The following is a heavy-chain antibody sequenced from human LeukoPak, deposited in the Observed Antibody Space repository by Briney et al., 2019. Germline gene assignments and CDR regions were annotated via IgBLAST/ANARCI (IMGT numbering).Heavy chain of an antibody. V-gene: IGHV4-59*01. J-gene: IGHJ4*01. CDR1: GGSISSYY. Sequence: SETLSLTCTVSGGSISSYYWSWIRQPPGKGLEWIGYIYYSGSTNYNPSLKSRVTISVDTSKNQFSLKLSSVTAADTAVYYCAREAFSGSYTPRFDYWGHGTLVSVSS. CDR3: AREAFSGSYTPRFDY. D-gene: IGHD1-26*01. CDR2: IYYSGST.